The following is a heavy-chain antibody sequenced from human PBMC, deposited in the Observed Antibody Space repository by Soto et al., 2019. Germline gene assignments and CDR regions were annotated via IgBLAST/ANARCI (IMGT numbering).Heavy chain of an antibody. CDR2: IWYDGSNK. V-gene: IGHV3-33*01. Sequence: QVQLVESGGGVVQPGRSLRLSCAASGFTFSSYGMHWVRQAPGKGLEWVAVIWYDGSNKYYADSVKGRFTISRDNSKNTLYLQMNSLRAEDTAVYYCARDAGYSGGWYDYWGQGTLVTVSS. CDR3: ARDAGYSGGWYDY. J-gene: IGHJ4*02. D-gene: IGHD6-19*01. CDR1: GFTFSSYG.